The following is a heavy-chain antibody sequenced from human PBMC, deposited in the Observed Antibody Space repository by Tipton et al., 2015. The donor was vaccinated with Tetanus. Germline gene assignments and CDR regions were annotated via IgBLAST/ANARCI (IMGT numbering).Heavy chain of an antibody. Sequence: GLVKPSETLSLTCTVSGASLSGGGFFWNWIRHHPVKGLEWIGYIYYSGDTHYNPSFKSRVTMSVDTSKNQFSLHLSRVTTADSAVYYCARDQGGGRVVRLNWFGPWGQGAVVTVSS. V-gene: IGHV4-31*03. J-gene: IGHJ5*02. CDR2: IYYSGDT. CDR3: ARDQGGGRVVRLNWFGP. D-gene: IGHD6-6*01. CDR1: GASLSGGGFF.